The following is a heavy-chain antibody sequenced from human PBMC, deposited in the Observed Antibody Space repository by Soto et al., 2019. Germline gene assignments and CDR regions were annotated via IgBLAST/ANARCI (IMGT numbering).Heavy chain of an antibody. V-gene: IGHV1-2*02. CDR1: GDAFTCYY. CDR2: INPNSGGT. CDR3: ATTPNDVVLTGYPFDY. D-gene: IGHD3-9*01. Sequence: GASVKVSWKASGDAFTCYYMHWVRQAPGQGLEWMGWINPNSGGTNYAQKFPGRVTMTRDTSISTAYMEMSRLRSDDTAVYYCATTPNDVVLTGYPFDYWGQGTLVTVSS. J-gene: IGHJ4*02.